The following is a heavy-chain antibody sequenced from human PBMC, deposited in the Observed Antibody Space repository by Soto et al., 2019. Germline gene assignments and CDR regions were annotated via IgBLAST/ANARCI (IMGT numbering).Heavy chain of an antibody. CDR1: GGSISSGGYY. CDR3: ARGACSGGSCYSGGEGPGGY. D-gene: IGHD2-15*01. V-gene: IGHV4-31*03. J-gene: IGHJ4*02. CDR2: IYYSGST. Sequence: QVQLQESGPGLVKPSQTLSLTCTVSGGSISSGGYYWSWIRQHPGKGLEWIGYIYYSGSTYYNPSLKSRVTISVDTSKNQFSLKLSSVTAADTAVYYCARGACSGGSCYSGGEGPGGYWGQGTLVTVSS.